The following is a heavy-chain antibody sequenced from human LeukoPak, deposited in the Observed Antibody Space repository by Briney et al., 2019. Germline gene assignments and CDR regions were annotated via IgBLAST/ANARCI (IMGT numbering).Heavy chain of an antibody. CDR2: IYYSGST. J-gene: IGHJ5*02. V-gene: IGHV4-31*03. D-gene: IGHD2-2*01. Sequence: SETLSLTCTVSGGSISSGGYYWSWIRQHPGKGLEWIGYIYYSGSTYYNPSLESRVTISVDTSKSQFSLKLSSVTAADTAVYYCARDTCSSTSCYVRWFDPWGQGTLVTVSS. CDR1: GGSISSGGYY. CDR3: ARDTCSSTSCYVRWFDP.